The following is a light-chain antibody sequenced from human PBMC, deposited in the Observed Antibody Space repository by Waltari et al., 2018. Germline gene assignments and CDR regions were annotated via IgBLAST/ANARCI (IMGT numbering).Light chain of an antibody. J-gene: IGLJ3*02. CDR1: TSNIGKNP. Sequence: QSVLPQPPSMSEAPRQRVTISCSGSTSNIGKNPVSWYQPLPGKAPKFLIYYNDLKPSWVSARFSGSKSGTSASLTISELQSEDEADYFCASWDDSLNGPVFGGGTKVTVL. CDR2: YND. V-gene: IGLV1-36*01. CDR3: ASWDDSLNGPV.